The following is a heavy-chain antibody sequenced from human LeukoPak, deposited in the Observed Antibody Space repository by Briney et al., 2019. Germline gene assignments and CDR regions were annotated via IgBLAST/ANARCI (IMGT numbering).Heavy chain of an antibody. CDR3: ARHVGLGDAFDL. V-gene: IGHV4-38-2*02. D-gene: IGHD3-10*02. CDR1: GYSISSGYY. Sequence: PSETLSLTCTVSGYSISSGYYWGWIRQPPGKGLEWIGSIYHSGSTYYNPSLKSRVTISVSTSKNQFSLKLSSVTAADTAVYYCARHVGLGDAFDLWGQGTMVTVSS. J-gene: IGHJ3*01. CDR2: IYHSGST.